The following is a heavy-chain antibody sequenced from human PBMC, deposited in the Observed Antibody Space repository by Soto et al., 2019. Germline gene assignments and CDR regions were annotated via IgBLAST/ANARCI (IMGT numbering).Heavy chain of an antibody. J-gene: IGHJ4*01. V-gene: IGHV3-30*18. CDR1: GFNFISYG. CDR3: AKELNVIMSSAKIDRRGGIEQ. Sequence: VGSLRLSCVASGFNFISYGMHWVRQAPGKGLEWVAVISYDGSNKKYADSVRGRFTISRDNSKNTLYLQIDSLRPEDTAVYYCAKELNVIMSSAKIDRRGGIEQWGHRTLVTVSA. D-gene: IGHD1-26*01. CDR2: ISYDGSNK.